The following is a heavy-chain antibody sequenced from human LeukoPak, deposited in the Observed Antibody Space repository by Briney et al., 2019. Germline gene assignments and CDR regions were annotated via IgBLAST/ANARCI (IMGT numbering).Heavy chain of an antibody. CDR1: GDTFTGYY. D-gene: IGHD2-2*01. V-gene: IGHV1-2*02. CDR3: ARDGDIVVVPAAMVNY. Sequence: GASVNVSCKASGDTFTGYYMHWVRQPPGQGLDWMGLINPNSGGTNYAQKFQGRVTMTRDTSISTAYMELSRLRSDATAVYYCARDGDIVVVPAAMVNYWGQGTLVTASS. CDR2: INPNSGGT. J-gene: IGHJ4*02.